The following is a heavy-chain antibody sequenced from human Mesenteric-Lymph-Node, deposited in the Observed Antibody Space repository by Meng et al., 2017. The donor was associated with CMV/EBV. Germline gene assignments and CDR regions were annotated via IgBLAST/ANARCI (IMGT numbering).Heavy chain of an antibody. V-gene: IGHV3-23*03. Sequence: GESLKISCAASGFTFSTYAMSWVRLAPGRGLEWVSVIYGRASATLYADSVKGRFTISRDNSKNTLHLQMDSLRAEDTAEYFCAKGGRWYAGSDFTFESWGQGVLVTVSS. D-gene: IGHD1-26*01. CDR3: AKGGRWYAGSDFTFES. J-gene: IGHJ4*02. CDR2: IYGRASAT. CDR1: GFTFSTYA.